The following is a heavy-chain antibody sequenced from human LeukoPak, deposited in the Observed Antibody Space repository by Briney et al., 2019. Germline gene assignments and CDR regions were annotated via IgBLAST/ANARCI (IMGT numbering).Heavy chain of an antibody. CDR3: AKDNGSVRSSYYMDV. CDR1: GLSVSSNF. CDR2: IYGGGST. J-gene: IGHJ6*03. Sequence: PGGSLRLSCPATGLSVSSNFMSWVRQAPGKGLEWVSVIYGGGSTYYADSVKGRFTISRDTPKNTLYLQMNSLRAEDTAVYYCAKDNGSVRSSYYMDVWGKGTTVTVSS. V-gene: IGHV3-53*01. D-gene: IGHD2-8*01.